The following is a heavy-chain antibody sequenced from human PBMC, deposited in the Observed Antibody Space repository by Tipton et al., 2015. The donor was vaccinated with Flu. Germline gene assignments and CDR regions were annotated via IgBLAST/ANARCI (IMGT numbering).Heavy chain of an antibody. D-gene: IGHD1-26*01. J-gene: IGHJ5*02. CDR3: ARGGWEPHGGWFDP. V-gene: IGHV4-38-2*02. CDR1: GDSIGSAYY. CDR2: IHRTGYT. Sequence: TLSLTCSVSGDSIGSAYYWGWVRQPPGKGMEWIGNIHRTGYTYFNPSLTGRVTISVDTSKNQFSLRLTSVTAADTAVYYCARGGWEPHGGWFDPWGQGILVTVSS.